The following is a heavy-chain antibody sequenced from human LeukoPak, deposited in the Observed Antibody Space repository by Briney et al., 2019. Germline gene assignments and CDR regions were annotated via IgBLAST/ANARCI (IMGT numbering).Heavy chain of an antibody. J-gene: IGHJ4*02. Sequence: PGGSLRLSCVASGFTFSAYSMRWVRQAPGKGLDWVSSISVSGGGTYYADSVRGRFTISRDNSKNTLYLHMNSLRAEDTAVYYCVKDWRDESNCGGDCLQYWGQGTLVTVSS. V-gene: IGHV3-23*01. CDR1: GFTFSAYS. CDR3: VKDWRDESNCGGDCLQY. CDR2: ISVSGGGT. D-gene: IGHD2-21*02.